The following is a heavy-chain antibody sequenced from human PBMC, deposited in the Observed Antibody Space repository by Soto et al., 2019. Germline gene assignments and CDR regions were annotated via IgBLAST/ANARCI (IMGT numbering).Heavy chain of an antibody. J-gene: IGHJ4*02. Sequence: EVQLVESGEGLVKPGGSLRLSCAASGFTFSSYSMNWVRQAPGKGLEWVSSISSSSSSSYIYYADSVKGRFTISRDNAKNSLYLQMNSLRAEDTAVYYCASGSWGSSFDYWGQGTLVTVSS. CDR3: ASGSWGSSFDY. CDR1: GFTFSSYS. CDR2: ISSSSSSSYI. D-gene: IGHD6-6*01. V-gene: IGHV3-21*01.